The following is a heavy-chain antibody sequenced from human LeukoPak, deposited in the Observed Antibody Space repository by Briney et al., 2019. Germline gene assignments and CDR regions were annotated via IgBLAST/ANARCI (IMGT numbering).Heavy chain of an antibody. CDR2: IYHSGST. CDR3: ARNYPIFGVVKKGRRSHPLNWFDP. J-gene: IGHJ5*02. V-gene: IGHV4-30-2*01. Sequence: PSETLSLTCAVSGGSISSGGYSWSWIRQPPGKGVEWIGYIYHSGSTYYNPSLKSRVTISVDRSKNQFSLKLSSVTAADTAVYYCARNYPIFGVVKKGRRSHPLNWFDPWGQGTLVTVSS. CDR1: GGSISSGGYS. D-gene: IGHD3-3*01.